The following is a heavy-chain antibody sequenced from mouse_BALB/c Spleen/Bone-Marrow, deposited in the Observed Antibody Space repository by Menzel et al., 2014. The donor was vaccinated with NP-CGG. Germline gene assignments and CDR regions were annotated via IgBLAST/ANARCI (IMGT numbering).Heavy chain of an antibody. CDR2: INNGGTYT. J-gene: IGHJ3*01. CDR1: GFTFSSYG. Sequence: EVQLQQSGGDLVKPGGSLKLSCAASGFTFSSYGMSWVRQTPDKRLEWVATINNGGTYTYYPDSVKGRFTISRDNAKNTLYLQMSSLKSEDTAMYYCALNWDSAYWGQGTLVTVPA. D-gene: IGHD4-1*02. CDR3: ALNWDSAY. V-gene: IGHV5-6*01.